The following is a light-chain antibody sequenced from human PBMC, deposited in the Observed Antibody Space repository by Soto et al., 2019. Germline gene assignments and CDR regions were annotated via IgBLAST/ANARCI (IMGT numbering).Light chain of an antibody. CDR1: RGSFASDS. CDR3: QSYDSDNYVV. CDR2: GGN. V-gene: IGLV6-57*04. Sequence: NFMLTQPHSVSESPGKTVVIPCTRSRGSFASDSVQWYQQRPGSAPTTVIFGGNQRPSGVSDRFSASIDSSSNSASLTISGLQTEDEADYYCQSYDSDNYVVFGGGTKLTVL. J-gene: IGLJ2*01.